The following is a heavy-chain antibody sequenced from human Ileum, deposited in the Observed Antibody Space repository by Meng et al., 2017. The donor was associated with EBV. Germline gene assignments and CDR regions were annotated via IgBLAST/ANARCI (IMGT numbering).Heavy chain of an antibody. Sequence: QLQLVQSGAEVKKPGXLVRVSCXAAGYTFTHHGISWIRQAPGQGLEWMGWISCYNGDTNYAQKLQGRVTMTTDTSTNTAYMDLRGLRSDDTAAYYCARDPSNTSGRYAYFDYWGQGTLVTVSS. J-gene: IGHJ4*02. CDR1: GYTFTHHG. D-gene: IGHD6-19*01. V-gene: IGHV1-18*01. CDR3: ARDPSNTSGRYAYFDY. CDR2: ISCYNGDT.